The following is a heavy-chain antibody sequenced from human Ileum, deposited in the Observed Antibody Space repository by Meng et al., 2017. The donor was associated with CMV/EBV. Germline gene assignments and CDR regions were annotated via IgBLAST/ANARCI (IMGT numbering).Heavy chain of an antibody. CDR1: GYSFTTFG. D-gene: IGHD5-24*01. CDR2: INTSAAHP. J-gene: IGHJ4*02. CDR3: TRGDGDHSSKFDY. Sequence: QVHLVQSGSELKEPGASVKVSCKTSGYSFTTFGINWVREAPGQRLEWMGWINTSAAHPTYAQGFTGRFVFSLDTSVSTAYLQINSLRAEDTAVYYCTRGDGDHSSKFDYWGQGTLVTVSS. V-gene: IGHV7-4-1*02.